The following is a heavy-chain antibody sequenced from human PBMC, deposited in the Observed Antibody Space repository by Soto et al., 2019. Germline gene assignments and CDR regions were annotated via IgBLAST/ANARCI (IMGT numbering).Heavy chain of an antibody. V-gene: IGHV1-8*01. D-gene: IGHD3-10*02. CDR1: GYTFTSYD. CDR3: ARGHLSGVGMLDP. Sequence: QVQLVQSGTEVKKPGASVKVSCKASGYTFTSYDINWVRQATGQGLEWMGWMNPNSGNTGYAQKFQGRLTMTRNISITTAYMELSSLRSEDTAVYYCARGHLSGVGMLDPWGQGTLVTVSS. J-gene: IGHJ5*02. CDR2: MNPNSGNT.